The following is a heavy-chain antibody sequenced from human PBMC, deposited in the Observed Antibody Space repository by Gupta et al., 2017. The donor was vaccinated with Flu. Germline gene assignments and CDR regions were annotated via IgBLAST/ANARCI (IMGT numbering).Heavy chain of an antibody. CDR3: TRAPGNYFDP. D-gene: IGHD1-7*01. J-gene: IGHJ5*02. Sequence: EVQLLEAGGGLVQPGGSLRLSCAASGFTFSTSAMIWVRQAPGKGLEGVSAISDSANSSFYADSVKGRFTISTDRAKNTLYLQMNSLRAEDTAFYYCTRAPGNYFDPWGQGTLVIVSS. CDR1: GFTFSTSA. CDR2: ISDSANSS. V-gene: IGHV3-23*01.